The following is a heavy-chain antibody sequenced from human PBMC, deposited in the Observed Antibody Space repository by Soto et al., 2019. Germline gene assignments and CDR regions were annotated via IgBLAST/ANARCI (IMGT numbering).Heavy chain of an antibody. CDR1: GFTFSSYG. D-gene: IGHD6-6*01. Sequence: QVQLVESGGGVVQPGRSLRLSCAASGFTFSSYGMHWVRQAPGKGLEWVAVISYDGSNKYYADSVKGRFTISRDNSKKTRYLKMNSLRAEDTAVYYCAKDYNPSSSESAASYYFDYWGQGTLVTGSS. J-gene: IGHJ4*02. CDR2: ISYDGSNK. CDR3: AKDYNPSSSESAASYYFDY. V-gene: IGHV3-30*18.